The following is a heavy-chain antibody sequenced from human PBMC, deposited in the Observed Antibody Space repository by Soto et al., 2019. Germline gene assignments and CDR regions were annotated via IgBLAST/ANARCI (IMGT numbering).Heavy chain of an antibody. Sequence: GQGLAWMGWINPNSGGTHYAQKVQGWVTMTRDTSISTAYMEPSRLRSDDTAVYYCARVDCSSTSSYMDVSGKGTTVTVSS. J-gene: IGHJ6*03. CDR3: ARVDCSSTSSYMDV. V-gene: IGHV1-2*04. CDR2: INPNSGGT. D-gene: IGHD2-2*01.